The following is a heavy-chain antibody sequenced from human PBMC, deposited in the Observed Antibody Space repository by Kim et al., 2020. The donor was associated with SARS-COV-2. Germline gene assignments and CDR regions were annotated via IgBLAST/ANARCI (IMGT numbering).Heavy chain of an antibody. V-gene: IGHV3-11*05. D-gene: IGHD5-12*01. J-gene: IGHJ4*02. CDR3: ARGSVMGGYGYFDY. Sequence: ADSVKGRFTISRDNAKNSLYLQMNSLRAEDTAVYYCARGSVMGGYGYFDYWGQGTLVTVSS.